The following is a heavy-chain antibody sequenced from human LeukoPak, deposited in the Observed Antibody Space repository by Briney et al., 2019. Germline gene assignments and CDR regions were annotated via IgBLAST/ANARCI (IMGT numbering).Heavy chain of an antibody. D-gene: IGHD3-3*01. Sequence: ASVKVSCKTSGYTFIGYYIHWVRQAPGQGLEWMGWINPNSGGTNYAQKFQGRVTITTDESTSTAYMELSSLRSEDTAVYYCARGTQYYDFWSGYFDYWGQGTLVTVSS. CDR2: INPNSGGT. CDR3: ARGTQYYDFWSGYFDY. J-gene: IGHJ4*02. CDR1: GYTFIGYY. V-gene: IGHV1-2*02.